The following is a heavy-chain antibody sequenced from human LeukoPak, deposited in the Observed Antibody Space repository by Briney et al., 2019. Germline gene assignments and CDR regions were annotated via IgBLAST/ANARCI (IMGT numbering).Heavy chain of an antibody. CDR1: GYIFTSYY. CDR3: AKWSVAGTGFDY. CDR2: INPSGGST. D-gene: IGHD6-19*01. J-gene: IGHJ4*02. Sequence: ASVKVSCKGSGYIFTSYYVSWVRQAPGQGLEWMGIINPSGGSTSYAQKFQGRVTMTRDTSTSTVYMELSSLRSEDTAVYYCAKWSVAGTGFDYWGQGTLVTVSS. V-gene: IGHV1-46*01.